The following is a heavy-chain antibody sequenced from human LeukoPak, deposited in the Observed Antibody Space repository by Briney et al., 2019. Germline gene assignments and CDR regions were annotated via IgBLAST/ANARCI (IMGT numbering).Heavy chain of an antibody. Sequence: GASVKGSCKASGGTFSSYAISWVRQATGQGLEWMGGIIPIFGTANYAQKFQGRVTITADESTSTAYMEMSSLRSENTAVYYCARAGSGYTAAALDYWGQGTLVTVSS. CDR3: ARAGSGYTAAALDY. V-gene: IGHV1-69*13. J-gene: IGHJ4*02. CDR1: GGTFSSYA. CDR2: IIPIFGTA. D-gene: IGHD6-13*01.